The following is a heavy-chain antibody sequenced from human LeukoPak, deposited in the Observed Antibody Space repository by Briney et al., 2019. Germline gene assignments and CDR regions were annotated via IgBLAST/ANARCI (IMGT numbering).Heavy chain of an antibody. CDR1: GYSISSGYY. J-gene: IGHJ4*02. CDR3: AREYGGLNSFDY. V-gene: IGHV4-38-2*02. CDR2: IYHSGST. Sequence: SETLSLTCTVSGYSISSGYYWGWIRQPPGKGLEWIGSIYHSGSTYYNPSLKSRVTISVDTSKNQFSLKLSSVTAADTAVYYCAREYGGLNSFDYWGQGTLVTVSS. D-gene: IGHD4-23*01.